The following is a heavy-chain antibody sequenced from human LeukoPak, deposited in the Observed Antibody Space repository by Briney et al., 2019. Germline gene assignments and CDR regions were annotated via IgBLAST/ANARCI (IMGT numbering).Heavy chain of an antibody. D-gene: IGHD6-13*01. CDR1: GYTFTSYD. J-gene: IGHJ5*02. Sequence: ASVKVSCKASGYTFTSYDINWVRQATGQGLEWMGWMNPNSGNTGYAQKFQGRVTITRNTSISTAYMELSSLRSEDTAVYYCARVPSYSSSPAWFDPWGQGTLVTVSS. V-gene: IGHV1-8*03. CDR3: ARVPSYSSSPAWFDP. CDR2: MNPNSGNT.